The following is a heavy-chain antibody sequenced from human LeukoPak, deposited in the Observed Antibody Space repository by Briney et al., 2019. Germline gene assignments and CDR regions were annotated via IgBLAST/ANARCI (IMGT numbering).Heavy chain of an antibody. CDR1: GFTFSSYA. Sequence: GALRLSCAASGFTFSSYAMSWVRQAPGKGLEWVSAISGSGGSTYYADSVKGRFTISRDNSKNTLYLQMNSLRAEDTAVYYCAIDALYSGSYSCFDYWGQGTLVTVSS. V-gene: IGHV3-23*01. CDR2: ISGSGGST. D-gene: IGHD1-26*01. CDR3: AIDALYSGSYSCFDY. J-gene: IGHJ4*02.